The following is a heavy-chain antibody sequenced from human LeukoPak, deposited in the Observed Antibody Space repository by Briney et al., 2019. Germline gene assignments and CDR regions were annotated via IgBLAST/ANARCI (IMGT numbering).Heavy chain of an antibody. D-gene: IGHD1-26*01. Sequence: PSETLSLTCTVSGGSISSGGYYWSWIRQPPGKGLEWIGYIYHSGSTYYNPSLKSRVTISVDRSKNQFSLKLSSVTAADTAVYYCARGTLTVPDTTRGWFDPWGQGTLVTVSS. V-gene: IGHV4-30-2*01. CDR1: GGSISSGGYY. J-gene: IGHJ5*02. CDR2: IYHSGST. CDR3: ARGTLTVPDTTRGWFDP.